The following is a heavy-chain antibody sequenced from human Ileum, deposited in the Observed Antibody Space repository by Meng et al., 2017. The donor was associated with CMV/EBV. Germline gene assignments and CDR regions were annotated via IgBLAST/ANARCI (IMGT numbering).Heavy chain of an antibody. J-gene: IGHJ4*02. CDR1: GDSIKSSLDF. D-gene: IGHD3/OR15-3a*01. CDR3: VRANRFLDLLSGRCEGSWPCSYFDR. Sequence: SETLSLTCTVSGDSIKSSLDFWGWVRQPPGKGLEWIGSLYYSGITYSNPSLKSRVTMSADASKKQFSLRLSSVTVADTALYYCVRANRFLDLLSGRCEGSWPCSYFDRWGQGTLVTVSS. V-gene: IGHV4-39*07. CDR2: LYYSGIT.